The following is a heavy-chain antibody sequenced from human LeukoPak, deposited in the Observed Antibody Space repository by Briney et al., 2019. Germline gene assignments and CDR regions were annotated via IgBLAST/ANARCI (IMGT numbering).Heavy chain of an antibody. CDR2: ISYDGSNK. CDR3: ARDRGRGYSYGLISDY. Sequence: GRSLRLSCAASGFTFSSYAMHWVRQAPGKGLEWVAVISYDGSNKYYADSVKGRFTISRDNSKNTLYLQMGSLRAEDMAVYYCARDRGRGYSYGLISDYWGQGTLVTVSS. J-gene: IGHJ4*02. D-gene: IGHD5-18*01. V-gene: IGHV3-30*14. CDR1: GFTFSSYA.